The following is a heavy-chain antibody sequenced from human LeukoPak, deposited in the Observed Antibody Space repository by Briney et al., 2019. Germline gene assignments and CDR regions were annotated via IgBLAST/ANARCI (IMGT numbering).Heavy chain of an antibody. CDR1: GSTFSRYW. Sequence: GGSLRLSCAASGSTFSRYWMSWVRQTPGKGLEGVANIKQDGSEKNYVDSVKGRFTISRDNAKNSLYLQMNSLRAEDTAVYYCASAAGWELGYWGQGTLVTVSS. CDR3: ASAAGWELGY. D-gene: IGHD3-10*01. CDR2: IKQDGSEK. V-gene: IGHV3-7*01. J-gene: IGHJ4*02.